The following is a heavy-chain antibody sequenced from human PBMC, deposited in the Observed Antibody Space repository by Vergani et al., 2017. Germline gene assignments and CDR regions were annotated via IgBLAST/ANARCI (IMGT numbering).Heavy chain of an antibody. V-gene: IGHV1-69*04. CDR2: IIPILGIA. CDR1: GGTFSSYA. Sequence: QVQLVQSGAEVKKPGSSVKVSCKASGGTFSSYAISWVRQAPGQGLEWMGRIIPILGIANYAQKFQGRVTITADKSTSTAYMELSSLRSEDTAVYYCARAQGPTTVTTXIDYWGQGTLVTVSS. D-gene: IGHD4-17*01. J-gene: IGHJ4*02. CDR3: ARAQGPTTVTTXIDY.